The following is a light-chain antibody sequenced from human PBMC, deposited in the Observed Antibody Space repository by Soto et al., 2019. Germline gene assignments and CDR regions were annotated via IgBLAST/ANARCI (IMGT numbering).Light chain of an antibody. V-gene: IGKV1-39*01. Sequence: DIPMTQSPSSLSASVGDRVTITCRASQSISSYLNWYQQKPGKAPKPLIYAASSLQSGVPSRFSGSGSGTDFTLTISSLQPEDCATYYCQQSYSTPYTFGQGTKLEIK. CDR2: AAS. CDR1: QSISSY. J-gene: IGKJ2*01. CDR3: QQSYSTPYT.